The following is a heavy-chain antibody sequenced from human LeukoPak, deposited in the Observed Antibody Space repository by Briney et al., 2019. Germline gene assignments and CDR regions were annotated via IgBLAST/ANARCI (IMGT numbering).Heavy chain of an antibody. D-gene: IGHD3-10*01. CDR3: ARLLRRDYGSGSYP. J-gene: IGHJ5*02. V-gene: IGHV5-51*01. CDR1: GYGFTSYW. CDR2: IYPGDSDT. Sequence: GESLKISCKGSGYGFTSYWIGWVRQMPGKGLEWMGIIYPGDSDTRYSPSFQGQVTISADKSTSTAHLQWSSLKASDTAIYYCARLLRRDYGSGSYPWGQGTLVTVSS.